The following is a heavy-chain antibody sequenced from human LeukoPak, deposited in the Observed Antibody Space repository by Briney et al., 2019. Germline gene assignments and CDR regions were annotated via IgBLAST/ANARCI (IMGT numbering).Heavy chain of an antibody. CDR1: GGSPSSGSSY. D-gene: IGHD6-13*01. V-gene: IGHV4-61*01. Sequence: PSETLSLTCTVSGGSPSSGSSYWSWTRQPPGKGLEWIGYIYYSGSTNYNPSLKSRATISVDTSKNQFSLKLSSVTAADTAVYYCARTGWKGSSWHMNWFDPWGQGTLVTVSS. CDR3: ARTGWKGSSWHMNWFDP. J-gene: IGHJ5*02. CDR2: IYYSGST.